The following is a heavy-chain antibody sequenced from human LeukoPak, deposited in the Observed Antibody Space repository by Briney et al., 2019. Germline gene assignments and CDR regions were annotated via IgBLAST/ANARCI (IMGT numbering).Heavy chain of an antibody. CDR3: ARGSNRWSPDDAFDI. D-gene: IGHD1-14*01. CDR2: IYTSGST. Sequence: SETLSLTCTVSGGSIDIYYWSWIRQSAGKGLEWIGRIYTSGSTNYNPSLKSRVAMSVDTSKKQCSRQLSSVTAADTAVYYCARGSNRWSPDDAFDIWGQGTMVTVSS. V-gene: IGHV4-4*07. J-gene: IGHJ3*02. CDR1: GGSIDIYY.